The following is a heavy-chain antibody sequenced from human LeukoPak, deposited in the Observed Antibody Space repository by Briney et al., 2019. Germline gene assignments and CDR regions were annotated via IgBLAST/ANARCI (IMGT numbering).Heavy chain of an antibody. Sequence: ASVKVSCKASGYTFTNYGVTWVRQAPGQGLEWMGWRSAYNGNTKYAQTLQGRVTMTTDTSTSTAYMELRSLRSDDTAVYYCARDHSSSCQLFDYWGQGTLVTVSS. D-gene: IGHD6-13*01. J-gene: IGHJ4*02. V-gene: IGHV1-18*01. CDR2: RSAYNGNT. CDR1: GYTFTNYG. CDR3: ARDHSSSCQLFDY.